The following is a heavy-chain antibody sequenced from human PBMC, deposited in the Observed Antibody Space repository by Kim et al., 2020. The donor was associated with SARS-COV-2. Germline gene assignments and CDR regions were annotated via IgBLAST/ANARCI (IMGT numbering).Heavy chain of an antibody. D-gene: IGHD3-10*01. Sequence: GGSLRLSCAASGFTVSSNYMSWVRQAPGKGLEWVSVIYSGGSTYYADSVKGRFTISRDNSKNTLYLQMNSLRAEDTAVYYCAREEYYGSGSYYNSDYYYGMDVWGQGTTVTVSS. CDR1: GFTVSSNY. J-gene: IGHJ6*02. CDR3: AREEYYGSGSYYNSDYYYGMDV. V-gene: IGHV3-53*01. CDR2: IYSGGST.